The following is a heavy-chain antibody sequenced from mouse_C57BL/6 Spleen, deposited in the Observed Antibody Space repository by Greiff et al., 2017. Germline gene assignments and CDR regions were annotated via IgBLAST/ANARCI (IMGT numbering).Heavy chain of an antibody. Sequence: VQLQQPGAELVKPGASVKLSCKASGYTFTSYWMQWVKQRPGQGLEWIGEIDPSDSYTNYNQKFKGKATLTVDTSSSTAYMQLSSLTSEDSAVYYCARDDSNYVAYWGQGALVTVSA. CDR2: IDPSDSYT. V-gene: IGHV1-50*01. J-gene: IGHJ3*01. D-gene: IGHD2-5*01. CDR1: GYTFTSYW. CDR3: ARDDSNYVAY.